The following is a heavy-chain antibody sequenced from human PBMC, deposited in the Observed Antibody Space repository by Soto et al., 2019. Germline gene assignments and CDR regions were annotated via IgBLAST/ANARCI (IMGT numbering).Heavy chain of an antibody. CDR1: GYSFTGYY. J-gene: IGHJ4*02. CDR2: INPNSGGT. CDR3: ARERRGFSSGSYVFDY. V-gene: IGHV1-2*04. D-gene: IGHD3-10*01. Sequence: ASVKVSCKASGYSFTGYYMHWVRQAPGQGLEWMGWINPNSGGTNYAQKFQGWVTMTRDTSISTAYMELSRLRSDDTAVYYCARERRGFSSGSYVFDYWGKGTLVTVSS.